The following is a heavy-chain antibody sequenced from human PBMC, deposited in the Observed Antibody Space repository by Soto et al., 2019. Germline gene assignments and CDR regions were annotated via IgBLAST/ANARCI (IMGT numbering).Heavy chain of an antibody. Sequence: SLRLSCAASGFTFSSYGMHWVRQAPGKGLEWVAVIWYDGSNKYYADSVKGRFTISRDNSKNTLYLQMNSLRAEDTAVYYCAREGLVVPRPLDYWGQGTLVTVSS. CDR2: IWYDGSNK. CDR1: GFTFSSYG. CDR3: AREGLVVPRPLDY. D-gene: IGHD3-22*01. V-gene: IGHV3-33*01. J-gene: IGHJ4*02.